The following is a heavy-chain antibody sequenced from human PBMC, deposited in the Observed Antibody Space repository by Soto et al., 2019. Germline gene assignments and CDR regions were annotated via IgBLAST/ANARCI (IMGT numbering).Heavy chain of an antibody. CDR2: INRSGRGA. CDR3: ATGESCGGDCYYFQH. CDR1: GYTSKTHY. V-gene: IGHV1-46*02. D-gene: IGHD2-21*01. Sequence: QVQLLQSGPEVKKSGASVKLSCTASGYTSKTHYLQWVREAPGQGLQWMGLINRSGRGALYAQKFQGRVALTMDTSTRTVFLEMTSLRSEDTAVYYCATGESCGGDCYYFQHWGQGTVLTVSS. J-gene: IGHJ1*01.